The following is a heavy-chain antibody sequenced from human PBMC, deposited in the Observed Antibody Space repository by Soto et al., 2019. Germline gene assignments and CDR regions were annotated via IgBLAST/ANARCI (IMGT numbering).Heavy chain of an antibody. CDR3: VKDRQGGSAQFDY. CDR2: ISSNGGST. J-gene: IGHJ4*02. V-gene: IGHV3-64D*06. CDR1: GFTFSSYA. D-gene: IGHD3-10*01. Sequence: GGSLRLSCSASGFTFSSYAMHWVRQAPGKGLEYASAISSNGGSTYYADSVKGRFTISRDNSKNTLYLQMSSLRAEDTAVYYCVKDRQGGSAQFDYWGQGTLVTVSS.